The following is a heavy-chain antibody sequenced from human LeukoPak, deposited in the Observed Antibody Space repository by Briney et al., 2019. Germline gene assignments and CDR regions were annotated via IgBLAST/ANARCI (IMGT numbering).Heavy chain of an antibody. CDR3: ARSYGSGSYGGAFDI. D-gene: IGHD3-10*01. Sequence: GESLKISCKGSGYSFSSYWIAWVRQMPGKGLEWMGIIYPGDSDTRYNPSFQGQVTISADNSISTAYLQWSSLKASDTAMYYCARSYGSGSYGGAFDIWGQGTMVTVSS. V-gene: IGHV5-51*01. J-gene: IGHJ3*02. CDR2: IYPGDSDT. CDR1: GYSFSSYW.